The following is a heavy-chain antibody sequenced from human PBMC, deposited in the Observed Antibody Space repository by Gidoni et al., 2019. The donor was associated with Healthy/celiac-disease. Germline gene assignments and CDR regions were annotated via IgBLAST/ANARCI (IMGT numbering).Heavy chain of an antibody. CDR1: GGSISSSSYY. Sequence: QLQLQESGPGLVKPSETLSLTCTVSGGSISSSSYYWGWIRQPPGKGLEWIGSIYYSGSTYYNPSLKSRVTISVDTSKNQFSLKLSSVTAADTAVYYCARHDRTYYDFWSGYSAWFDPWGQGTLVTVSS. CDR3: ARHDRTYYDFWSGYSAWFDP. CDR2: IYYSGST. J-gene: IGHJ5*02. V-gene: IGHV4-39*01. D-gene: IGHD3-3*01.